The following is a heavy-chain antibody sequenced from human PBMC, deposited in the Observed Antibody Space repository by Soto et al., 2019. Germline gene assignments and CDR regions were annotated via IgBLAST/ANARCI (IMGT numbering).Heavy chain of an antibody. CDR3: TTDPRD. Sequence: GSLRLSCAASGFTFSSYAMSWVRQAPGKGLEWIGRVKSKGDGETKDYAAPLQGRFTISRDDSKNMVYLQMNSLTIEDTGVYFCTTDPRDWGQGTQVTVSS. CDR1: GFTFSSYA. V-gene: IGHV3-15*01. CDR2: VKSKGDGETK. J-gene: IGHJ4*02.